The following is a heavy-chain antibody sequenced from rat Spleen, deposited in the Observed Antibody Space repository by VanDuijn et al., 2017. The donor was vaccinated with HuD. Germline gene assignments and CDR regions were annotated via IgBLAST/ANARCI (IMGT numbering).Heavy chain of an antibody. D-gene: IGHD1-5*01. V-gene: IGHV5S23*01. Sequence: EVQLVESDGGLVQPGRPLKLSCSASGFTFSDYTMAWVRQAPKKGLEWVASISSGGGGTYYRDSVKGRFTLSRDNAKSTLYLQMDSLRSEDTATYYCAKLRYYYFDYWGQGVMVTVSS. CDR2: ISSGGGGT. J-gene: IGHJ2*01. CDR3: AKLRYYYFDY. CDR1: GFTFSDYT.